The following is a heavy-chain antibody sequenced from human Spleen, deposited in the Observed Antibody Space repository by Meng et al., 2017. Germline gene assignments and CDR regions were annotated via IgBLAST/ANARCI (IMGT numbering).Heavy chain of an antibody. D-gene: IGHD3-3*01. CDR2: IYPGDSYT. CDR3: ARSYYYTTGNSPVDY. J-gene: IGHJ4*02. Sequence: KVSCKASGYSFTNYLIVWVRQMPGKGLAWMGIIYPGDSYTRYSPSFEGQVTMSVDKSISTDYLQWRRLKASDTAMYYCARSYYYTTGNSPVDYWGQGTQVTVSS. V-gene: IGHV5-51*01. CDR1: GYSFTNYL.